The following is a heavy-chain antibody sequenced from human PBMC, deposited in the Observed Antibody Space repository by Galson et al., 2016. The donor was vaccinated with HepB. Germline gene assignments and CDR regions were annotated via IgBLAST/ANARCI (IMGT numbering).Heavy chain of an antibody. V-gene: IGHV3-7*01. CDR1: GFTFSHYC. Sequence: SLRLSCAASGFTFSHYCMNWVRQAPGKGLEWVARIKEDGSEEKYVASVKGRFTISRGNAKNLLYLQMYSLGVEDTAVYYCARVFDYALDNWGQGTLVTVSP. CDR3: ARVFDYALDN. CDR2: IKEDGSEE. J-gene: IGHJ4*02. D-gene: IGHD4/OR15-4a*01.